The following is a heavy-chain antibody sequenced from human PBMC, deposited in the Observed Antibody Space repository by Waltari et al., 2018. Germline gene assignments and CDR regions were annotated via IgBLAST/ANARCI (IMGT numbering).Heavy chain of an antibody. D-gene: IGHD3-10*01. Sequence: QVQLVQSGAEVKRPGSSVKVSCRASGGIFTNYAISGVRQAPGQGIEWMGGISPIFGTANSEQKFQGRLTITADESTSTAYMELSSLRPEDTAVYFCARDLGAMKVTSALEIWGQGTRVTVSS. CDR3: ARDLGAMKVTSALEI. CDR1: GGIFTNYA. CDR2: ISPIFGTA. J-gene: IGHJ3*02. V-gene: IGHV1-69*12.